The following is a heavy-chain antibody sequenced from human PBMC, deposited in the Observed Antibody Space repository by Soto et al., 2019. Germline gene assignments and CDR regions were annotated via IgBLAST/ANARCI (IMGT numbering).Heavy chain of an antibody. Sequence: GGSLRLSCAASGFTVSSNYMSWVRQAPGKGLEWVSVIYSGGSTYYADSVKGRFTISRDNSKNTLYLQMNSLRAEDTAVYYCARESLRGSGRYYYGMDVWGQGTTVTVSS. CDR1: GFTVSSNY. CDR2: IYSGGST. D-gene: IGHD3-10*01. V-gene: IGHV3-53*01. CDR3: ARESLRGSGRYYYGMDV. J-gene: IGHJ6*02.